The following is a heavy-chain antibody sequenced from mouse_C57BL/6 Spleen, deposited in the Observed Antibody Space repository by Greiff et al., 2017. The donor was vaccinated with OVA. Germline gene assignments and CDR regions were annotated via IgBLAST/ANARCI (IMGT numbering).Heavy chain of an antibody. D-gene: IGHD2-4*01. J-gene: IGHJ4*01. CDR3: TSESYDYDYYAMDY. CDR2: IRLKSDNYAT. Sequence: EVKLEESGGGLVQPGGSMKLSCVASGFTFSNYWMNWVRQSPEKGLEWVAQIRLKSDNYATHYAESVKGRFTISRDDSKSSVYLQMNNLRAEDTGIYYCTSESYDYDYYAMDYWGQGTSVTVSS. V-gene: IGHV6-3*01. CDR1: GFTFSNYW.